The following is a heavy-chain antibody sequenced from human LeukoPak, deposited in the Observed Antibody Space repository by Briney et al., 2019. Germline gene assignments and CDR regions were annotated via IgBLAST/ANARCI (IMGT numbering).Heavy chain of an antibody. CDR3: ASHPAAAYYYYMDV. D-gene: IGHD6-13*01. CDR1: GFTFSSYG. Sequence: GGSLRLSCAASGFTFSSYGMHWVRQAPGKGLEWVAFIRYDGSNKYYADSVKGRFTISRDNSKNTLYLQMNSLRAEDTAVYYCASHPAAAYYYYMDVWGKGTTVTVSS. V-gene: IGHV3-30*02. J-gene: IGHJ6*03. CDR2: IRYDGSNK.